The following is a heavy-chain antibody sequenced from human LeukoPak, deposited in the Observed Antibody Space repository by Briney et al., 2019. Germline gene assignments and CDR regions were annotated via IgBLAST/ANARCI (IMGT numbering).Heavy chain of an antibody. CDR3: ARGVTRYCSSTSCYYFDY. CDR1: GFTFSSNG. D-gene: IGHD2-2*01. V-gene: IGHV3-33*01. Sequence: GRSLRLSCAASGFTFSSNGMHWVRQAPGKGLEWVAVIWYDGSNKYYADSVKGRFTISRDNSKNTLYLQINSLRAEDTAVYYCARGVTRYCSSTSCYYFDYWGQGTLVTVSS. CDR2: IWYDGSNK. J-gene: IGHJ4*02.